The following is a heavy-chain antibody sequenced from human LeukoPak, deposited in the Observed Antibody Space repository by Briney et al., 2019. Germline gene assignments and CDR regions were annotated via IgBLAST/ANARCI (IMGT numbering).Heavy chain of an antibody. CDR3: AKGGYSSSHYYFDY. D-gene: IGHD6-6*01. CDR2: ISWNSGSI. Sequence: PGGSLRLSCAASGFSFEDYAMHWVRQAPGKGLEWVSGISWNSGSIGYADSVKGRFTISRDNAKNSLYLQMNSLRAEDTALYYCAKGGYSSSHYYFDYWGQGTLVTVSS. J-gene: IGHJ4*02. CDR1: GFSFEDYA. V-gene: IGHV3-9*01.